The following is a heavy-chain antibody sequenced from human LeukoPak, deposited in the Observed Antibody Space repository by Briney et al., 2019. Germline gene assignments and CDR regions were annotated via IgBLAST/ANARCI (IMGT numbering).Heavy chain of an antibody. J-gene: IGHJ6*02. CDR1: GGSISSGSYY. D-gene: IGHD4-17*01. CDR2: IYYSGST. V-gene: IGHV4-39*01. CDR3: ARLYGDPYYYYYGMDV. Sequence: SETLSLTCTVSGGSISSGSYYWGWIRQPPGRGLEWIGSIYYSGSTYYNPSLKSRVTIFIDTSKNQFSLRLSSVTAADTAVYYCARLYGDPYYYYYGMDVWGQGTTVTVSS.